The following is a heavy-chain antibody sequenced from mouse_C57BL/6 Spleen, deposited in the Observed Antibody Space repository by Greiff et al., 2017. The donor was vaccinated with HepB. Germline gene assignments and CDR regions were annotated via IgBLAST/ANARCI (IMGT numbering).Heavy chain of an antibody. J-gene: IGHJ3*01. V-gene: IGHV1-61*01. CDR1: GYTFTSYW. CDR2: IYPSDSAT. D-gene: IGHD6-1*01. CDR3: ARLGLSSFAY. Sequence: QVQLQQPGAELVRPGSSVKLSCKASGYTFTSYWMDWVKQRPGQGLEWIGNIYPSDSATHYNQKFKDKATLTVDKSSSTAYMQLSSLTSEDSAIYYCARLGLSSFAYWGQGTLVTVSA.